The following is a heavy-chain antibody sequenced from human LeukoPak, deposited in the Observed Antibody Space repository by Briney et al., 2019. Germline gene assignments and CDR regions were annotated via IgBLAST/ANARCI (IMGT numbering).Heavy chain of an antibody. J-gene: IGHJ4*02. CDR1: GFTFSSYA. CDR3: AKTTTGYSSGRYPGWPVDY. Sequence: PGGSLRLSCAASGFTFSSYAMSGSGGSPYYADSVKGRFTISRENSKNTVYLQVNSLRAEDTAVYYCAKTTTGYSSGRYPGWPVDYWGQGTLVTVSS. CDR2: GSGGSP. D-gene: IGHD6-19*01. V-gene: IGHV3-23*01.